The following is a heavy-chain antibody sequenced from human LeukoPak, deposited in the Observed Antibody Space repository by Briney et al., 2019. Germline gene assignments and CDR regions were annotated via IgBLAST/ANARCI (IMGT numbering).Heavy chain of an antibody. CDR2: IYYSGST. V-gene: IGHV4-39*01. CDR3: ARPAAPFAWFDP. CDR1: GGSISSSSYY. J-gene: IGHJ5*02. D-gene: IGHD6-6*01. Sequence: PSETLTLTCTVSGGSISSSSYYWGWIRQPPGKRLEWIGSIYYSGSTYYNPSLKSRVTISVDTSKNQFSLKLSSVAAADTAVYYCARPAAPFAWFDPWGQGTLVTVSS.